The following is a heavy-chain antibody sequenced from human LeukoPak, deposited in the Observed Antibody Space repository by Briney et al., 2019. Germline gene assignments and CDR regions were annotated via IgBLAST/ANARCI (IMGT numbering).Heavy chain of an antibody. D-gene: IGHD5-18*01. CDR2: IYYSGST. CDR1: GGSISSYY. Sequence: SETLSLTCTVSGGSISSYYWSWIRQPPGKGLEWIGYIYYSGSTNYNPSLKSRVTISVGTSKNQFSLKLSSVTAADTAVYYCAREGLDTAMVRTFYFDYWGQGTLVTVSS. CDR3: AREGLDTAMVRTFYFDY. J-gene: IGHJ4*02. V-gene: IGHV4-59*01.